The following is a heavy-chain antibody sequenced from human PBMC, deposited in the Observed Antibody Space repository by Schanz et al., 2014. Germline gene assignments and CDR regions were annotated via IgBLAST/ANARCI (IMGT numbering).Heavy chain of an antibody. CDR2: ISYDGSSK. CDR1: GFSFSNYW. J-gene: IGHJ4*02. D-gene: IGHD2-21*02. CDR3: ARDLNRCGGDCYSG. Sequence: VQLVESGGGLVQPGESLRLSCAASGFSFSNYWMSWVRQAPGKGLEWVALISYDGSSKNHADSVQGRFTISRDNSKNALYLQMDSLRAEDTAVYYCARDLNRCGGDCYSGWGQGTLXTVSS. V-gene: IGHV3-33*08.